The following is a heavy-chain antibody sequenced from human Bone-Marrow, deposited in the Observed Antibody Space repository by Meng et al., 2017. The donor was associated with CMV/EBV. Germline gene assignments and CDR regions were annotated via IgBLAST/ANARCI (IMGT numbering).Heavy chain of an antibody. CDR3: VKRGGSDPPG. CDR1: GFTFSHYW. J-gene: IGHJ4*02. CDR2: ISPDGSIT. V-gene: IGHV3-74*01. Sequence: GGSLRLSCAASGFTFSHYWIHWVRRAPGKGLVWVSAISPDGSITKYADSGKGRFTISRDNAKNTLYLQMDSLGVEDTAVYYFVKRGGSDPPGWGQGTLVTVSS. D-gene: IGHD3-16*02.